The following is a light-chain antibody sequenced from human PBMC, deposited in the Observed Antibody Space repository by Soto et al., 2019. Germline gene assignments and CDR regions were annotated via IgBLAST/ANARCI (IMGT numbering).Light chain of an antibody. CDR2: DAS. Sequence: EIVLTQSPATLSLSPGESATLSCRASQSVGTFLAWYQHKPGQAPRLLILDASTRATGVPPRFSGSKCGTDFTLTISRVEHEDFSVYYCQQRRTWPLTFGGGTKVDI. V-gene: IGKV3-11*01. CDR1: QSVGTF. J-gene: IGKJ4*01. CDR3: QQRRTWPLT.